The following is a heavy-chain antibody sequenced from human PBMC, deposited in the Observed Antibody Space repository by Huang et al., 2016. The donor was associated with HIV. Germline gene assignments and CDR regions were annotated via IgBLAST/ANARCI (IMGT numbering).Heavy chain of an antibody. CDR3: AKDVRMFDP. V-gene: IGHV3-23*01. CDR1: GFTFSSYA. Sequence: EVQLLESGGGLVQPGGSLRLSCAASGFTFSSYAMSWVRQVPGKGLEGVSAIRGSGGSTYYADAGKGRFTISRDNSKNTLYLQMNSLRAEDTAVYYCAKDVRMFDPWGQGTLVTVSS. CDR2: IRGSGGST. J-gene: IGHJ5*02.